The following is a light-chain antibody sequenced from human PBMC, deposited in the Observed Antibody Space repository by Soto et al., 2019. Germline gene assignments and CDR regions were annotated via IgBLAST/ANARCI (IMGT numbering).Light chain of an antibody. CDR3: MQSIDTPT. J-gene: IGKJ4*01. Sequence: IVMTQSPLSLSVTPGEPASISCRSSRSLLHSSGYSYLDWYLQKPGQSPQLLIYLGSNRASGVPDRFSGSGSGTDFTLKISRVEAEDVGVYYCMQSIDTPTFGGGTKVEIK. CDR1: RSLLHSSGYSY. CDR2: LGS. V-gene: IGKV2-28*01.